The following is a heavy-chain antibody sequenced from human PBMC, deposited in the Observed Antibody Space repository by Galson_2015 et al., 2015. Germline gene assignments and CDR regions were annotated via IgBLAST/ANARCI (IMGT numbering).Heavy chain of an antibody. V-gene: IGHV6-1*01. CDR3: ARDPDGEQWFDP. CDR2: TYYRSKWYN. Sequence: CAISGDSVSSQSATWNWIRQSPSGGLEWLGRTYYRSKWYNDYAESVKSRISINPDTSKNQFSLQLNSVTPEDTAVYYCARDPDGEQWFDPWGQGSLVTVSS. D-gene: IGHD1-26*01. CDR1: GDSVSSQSAT. J-gene: IGHJ5*02.